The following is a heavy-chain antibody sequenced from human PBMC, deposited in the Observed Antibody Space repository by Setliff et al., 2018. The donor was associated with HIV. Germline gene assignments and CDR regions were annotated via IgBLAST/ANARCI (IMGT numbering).Heavy chain of an antibody. V-gene: IGHV3-15*01. J-gene: IGHJ4*02. Sequence: GGALRLYCAASGFTFSNAWMTWVRQAQGKGLEWVGLIKGKSDGETTDYAEPVKGRFSISRDDSKNALFLQMNSLKTEDTAVYHGTTVHYCSPTRCYIFDYWGQGTPVTVSS. CDR1: GFTFSNAW. D-gene: IGHD2-2*02. CDR3: TTVHYCSPTRCYIFDY. CDR2: IKGKSDGETT.